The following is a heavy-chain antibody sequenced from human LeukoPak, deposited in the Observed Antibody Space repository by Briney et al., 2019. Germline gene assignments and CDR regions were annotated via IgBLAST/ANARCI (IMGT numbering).Heavy chain of an antibody. V-gene: IGHV3-48*01. D-gene: IGHD2-2*01. CDR2: IGISSGNT. CDR1: GFTFSSYS. J-gene: IGHJ4*02. CDR3: ARDTKYAFDN. Sequence: GGSLRLSCAASGFTFSSYSMNWIRQAPGKGLEWISYIGISSGNTKYADSVKGRFTISGDKAKNSVYLQMNSLRVEDTAVYYCARDTKYAFDNWGQGTLVTVSS.